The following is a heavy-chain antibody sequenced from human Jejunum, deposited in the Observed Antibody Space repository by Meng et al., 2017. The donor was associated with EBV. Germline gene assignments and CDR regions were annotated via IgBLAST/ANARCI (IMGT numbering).Heavy chain of an antibody. CDR2: INSDGSGT. Sequence: VELQESGPGLVNPSETLSLICTVSGDSVSSRSYYWNWIRQAPGKGLVWVSSINSDGSGTYFADSVKGRFTISRDNAKNTLYLQMNSLRADDTAVYYCARPSPRPGFGAFDIWGQGTMVTVSS. D-gene: IGHD3-3*01. V-gene: IGHV3-74*01. CDR1: GDSVSSRSYY. J-gene: IGHJ3*02. CDR3: ARPSPRPGFGAFDI.